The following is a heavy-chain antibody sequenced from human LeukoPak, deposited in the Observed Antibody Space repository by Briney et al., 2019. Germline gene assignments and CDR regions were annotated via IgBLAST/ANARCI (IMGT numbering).Heavy chain of an antibody. CDR2: TYYRSKWYN. CDR1: GDSVSSNSAA. V-gene: IGHV6-1*01. J-gene: IGHJ5*02. D-gene: IGHD1-1*01. Sequence: SQTLSLTCAISGDSVSSNSAAWSWIRQSPSRGLEWLGRTYYRSKWYNDYAVSVKSRITISADTSKNQFSLQLNSVTPEDTAVYYCARDLPGYPGLNWFDPWGQGTPVTVSS. CDR3: ARDLPGYPGLNWFDP.